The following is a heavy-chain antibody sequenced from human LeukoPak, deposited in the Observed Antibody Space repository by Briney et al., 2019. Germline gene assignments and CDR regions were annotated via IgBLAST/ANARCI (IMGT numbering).Heavy chain of an antibody. CDR2: IFGGVGRT. J-gene: IGHJ4*02. Sequence: PGGSLRLSPVPPGFTFSIYATSCVPDALEGGVWCGSSIFGGVGRTYTAESVQGGFTISRDNSKKMLYLQMNSLRVEDTAVYFWADPSNVDYWGQGTLVTVSS. V-gene: IGHV3-23*01. CDR1: GFTFSIYA. D-gene: IGHD4/OR15-4a*01. CDR3: ADPSNVDY.